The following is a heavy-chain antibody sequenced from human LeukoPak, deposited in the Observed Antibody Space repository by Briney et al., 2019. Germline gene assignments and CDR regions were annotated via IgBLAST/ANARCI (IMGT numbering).Heavy chain of an antibody. V-gene: IGHV1-18*01. CDR1: GYTFTSYG. Sequence: GASVKVSCKASGYTFTSYGISWVRQAPGQGLEWMGWISAYNGNTNYAQKLQGRVTMTRDTSTSTVYMELSSLRSEDTAVYYCARDYHDYGGNAYFDYWGQGTLVTVSS. CDR2: ISAYNGNT. D-gene: IGHD4-23*01. CDR3: ARDYHDYGGNAYFDY. J-gene: IGHJ4*02.